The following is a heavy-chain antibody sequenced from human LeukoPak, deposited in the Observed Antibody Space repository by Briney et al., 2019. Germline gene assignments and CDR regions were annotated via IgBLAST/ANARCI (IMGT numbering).Heavy chain of an antibody. CDR3: ARDPVTYYSASVTYYTHYYGMSV. V-gene: IGHV3-74*01. J-gene: IGHJ6*02. Sequence: GGSLRLSCAASGFTFSRYWMYWVRQAPGKGLVWVSHINSDGSSTNYADSVKGRFTISRDNAKNTLYLQMNSLRAEDTAVYYCARDPVTYYSASVTYYTHYYGMSVWGQGTTVTVSS. CDR1: GFTFSRYW. CDR2: INSDGSST. D-gene: IGHD3-10*01.